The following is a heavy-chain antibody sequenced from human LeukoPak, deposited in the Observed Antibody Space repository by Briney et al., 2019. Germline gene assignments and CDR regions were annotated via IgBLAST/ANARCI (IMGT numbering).Heavy chain of an antibody. CDR2: IYRGGNT. J-gene: IGHJ4*02. D-gene: IGHD3-10*02. Sequence: GGSLRLSCAASGLTVSDNYVTWVRQAPGKGLEWVSVIYRGGNTYYADSVQGRFTISRDNAQNSLYLQMSSLRAEDTAVYYCARNVYNFDYWGQGTLVTVSS. V-gene: IGHV3-53*01. CDR1: GLTVSDNY. CDR3: ARNVYNFDY.